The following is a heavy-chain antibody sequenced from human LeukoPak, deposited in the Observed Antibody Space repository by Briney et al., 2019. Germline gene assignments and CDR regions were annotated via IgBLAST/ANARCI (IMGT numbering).Heavy chain of an antibody. J-gene: IGHJ4*02. CDR1: GFTFSSCA. D-gene: IGHD6-19*01. CDR2: IGGSGSST. Sequence: GGSLRLSRAASGFTFSSCAMSWVRQVPGKGLEWVSGIGGSGSSTYYADSVKGRFTISRDNSKNVVYLQLNNLRAEDTAVYYCAKEPSTGWSRVDSWGQGTLVTVSS. V-gene: IGHV3-23*01. CDR3: AKEPSTGWSRVDS.